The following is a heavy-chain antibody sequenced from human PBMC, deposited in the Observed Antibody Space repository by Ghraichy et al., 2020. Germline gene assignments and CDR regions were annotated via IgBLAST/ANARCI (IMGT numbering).Heavy chain of an antibody. CDR2: TYYRSKWYN. Sequence: SETLSLTCAISGDSVSSNSAAWNWIRQSPSRGLEWLGRTYYRSKWYNDYAVSVKSRITINPDTSKNQFSLQLNSVTPEDTAVYYCARAPGAARPFYYLFYGMDVWGQGTTVTVSS. CDR1: GDSVSSNSAA. V-gene: IGHV6-1*01. J-gene: IGHJ6*02. D-gene: IGHD6-6*01. CDR3: ARAPGAARPFYYLFYGMDV.